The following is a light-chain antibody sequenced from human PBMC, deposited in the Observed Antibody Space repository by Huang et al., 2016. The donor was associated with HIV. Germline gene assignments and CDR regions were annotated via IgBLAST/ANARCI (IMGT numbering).Light chain of an antibody. CDR3: QQYDSLPYT. CDR1: QDIGNY. V-gene: IGKV1-33*01. CDR2: DAS. J-gene: IGKJ2*01. Sequence: DIQMTQSPSSLSASIGDRVTFNCQASQDIGNYLNWYQQKPGKAPKILIYDASSLQTGVPSRVSGSGSGTDVTFTISSLQPEDIATYYCQQYDSLPYTFGPGTKLEIK.